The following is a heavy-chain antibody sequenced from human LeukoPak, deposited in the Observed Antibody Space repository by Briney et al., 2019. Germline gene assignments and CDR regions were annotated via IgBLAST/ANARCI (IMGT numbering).Heavy chain of an antibody. CDR1: GGSISSYY. V-gene: IGHV4-59*01. Sequence: SETLSLTCIVSGGSISSYYWSWIRQPPGKGLEWIGYIYYSGSTNYNPSLKSRVTISVDTSKNQFSLKLSSVTAADTAVYYCARVRAAAGTAHPLYYGMDVWGQGTTVTVSS. J-gene: IGHJ6*02. D-gene: IGHD6-13*01. CDR3: ARVRAAAGTAHPLYYGMDV. CDR2: IYYSGST.